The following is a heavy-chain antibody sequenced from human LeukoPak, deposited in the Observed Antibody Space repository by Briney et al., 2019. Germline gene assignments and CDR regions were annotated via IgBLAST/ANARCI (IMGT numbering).Heavy chain of an antibody. D-gene: IGHD6-19*01. CDR2: ISAYNGNT. Sequence: ASVKVSCKASGYTFTSYGISWVRQAPGQGLEWMGWISAYNGNTNYAQKLQGRVTMTTDTSTSTAYMELRSLRSDDTAVYYCAREPSQQWTGVWFDPWGQGTLVTVSS. CDR1: GYTFTSYG. J-gene: IGHJ5*02. CDR3: AREPSQQWTGVWFDP. V-gene: IGHV1-18*04.